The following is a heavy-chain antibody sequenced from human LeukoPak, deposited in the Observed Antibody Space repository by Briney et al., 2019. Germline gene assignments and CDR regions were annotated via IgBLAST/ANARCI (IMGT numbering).Heavy chain of an antibody. V-gene: IGHV3-33*01. CDR3: ARGADGDFFDY. CDR1: GSTFSSYG. Sequence: GRSLRLSCAASGSTFSSYGMHWVRQAPGKGLEWVAVIWYDGSNKYYADSVKGRFTISRDNSKNTLYLQMNSLRAEDTAVCYCARGADGDFFDYWGQGTLVTVSS. D-gene: IGHD2-21*01. CDR2: IWYDGSNK. J-gene: IGHJ4*02.